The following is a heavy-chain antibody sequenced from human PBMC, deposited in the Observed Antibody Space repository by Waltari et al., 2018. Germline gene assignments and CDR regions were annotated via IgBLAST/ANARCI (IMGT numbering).Heavy chain of an antibody. D-gene: IGHD5-18*01. CDR1: GFPFSKAW. J-gene: IGHJ3*01. Sequence: EVQLVESGGGLVKPGGSLRLSCSASGFPFSKAWMNWMRQAPGKGLEWVGRSKSTVDGRTTDYAAPVQGRFTISRDDSKNTLYLQMSSLRTEDTAVYYCLFVDTALIIPDVFDLWGQGTLVTVSS. CDR2: SKSTVDGRTT. V-gene: IGHV3-15*01. CDR3: LFVDTALIIPDVFDL.